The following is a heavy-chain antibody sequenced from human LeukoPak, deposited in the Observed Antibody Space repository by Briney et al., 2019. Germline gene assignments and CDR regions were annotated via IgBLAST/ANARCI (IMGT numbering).Heavy chain of an antibody. J-gene: IGHJ5*02. Sequence: PSETLSLTCTVSGGSISSYYWSWIRQPPGKGLEWIGYIYYSGSTNYNPSLKSRVTISVDTSKNQFSLKLSSVTAADTAVYYCARQSYCGGDCYHGWFDPWGQGTLVTVSS. V-gene: IGHV4-59*08. D-gene: IGHD2-21*02. CDR3: ARQSYCGGDCYHGWFDP. CDR2: IYYSGST. CDR1: GGSISSYY.